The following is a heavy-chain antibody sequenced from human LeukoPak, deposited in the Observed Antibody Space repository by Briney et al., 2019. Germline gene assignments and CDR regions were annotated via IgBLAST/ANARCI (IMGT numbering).Heavy chain of an antibody. CDR3: ARDEQQLVPNFDY. CDR2: IMQDGSEK. CDR1: GFTFSSYW. D-gene: IGHD6-13*01. V-gene: IGHV3-7*01. Sequence: GGSLRLSCAASGFTFSSYWMSWVRQAPGKGLEWVANIMQDGSEKYYVDSVKGRFTISRDNAKNSLYLQMNSLRAEDTAVYYCARDEQQLVPNFDYWGQGTLVTVSS. J-gene: IGHJ4*02.